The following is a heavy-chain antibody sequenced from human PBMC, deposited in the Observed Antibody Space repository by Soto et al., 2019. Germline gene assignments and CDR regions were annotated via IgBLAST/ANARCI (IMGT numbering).Heavy chain of an antibody. CDR2: INVGDAGT. V-gene: IGHV3-23*01. CDR3: AKNYQFDC. CDR1: GFIFTSYA. Sequence: EVQLLESGGGLEQPGGSLRLSCAASGFIFTSYAMSWVRQAPGKGLEWVLSINVGDAGTNYADSVKGRFTISRDNSKNTLYLQMNFLRADDTAIYYCAKNYQFDCWGQGTLVTVSS. J-gene: IGHJ4*02. D-gene: IGHD2-2*01.